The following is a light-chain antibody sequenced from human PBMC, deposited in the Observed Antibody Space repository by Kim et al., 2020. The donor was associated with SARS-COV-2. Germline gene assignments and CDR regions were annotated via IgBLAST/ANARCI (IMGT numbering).Light chain of an antibody. CDR2: GAS. Sequence: SLSPGERATLSGMARQSVPSNSLAWYQQKPGQTPRLLIYGASSRAPGIPDRFSGSGSGTDFSLTISRLEPEDFAVHYCQQYGSSPRFGGGTKLEIK. J-gene: IGKJ4*01. CDR1: QSVPSNS. CDR3: QQYGSSPR. V-gene: IGKV3-20*01.